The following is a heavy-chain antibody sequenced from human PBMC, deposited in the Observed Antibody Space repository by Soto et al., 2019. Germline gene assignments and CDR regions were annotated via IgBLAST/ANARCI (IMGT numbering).Heavy chain of an antibody. CDR1: GYSFTSYW. V-gene: IGHV5-51*01. CDR3: ARSWYSSGWSVFYGMDV. Sequence: GESLKISCKGSGYSFTSYWIGWVRQMPGKGLEWMGIIYPGDSGTRYSPSFQGQVTISADKSISTAYLQWSSLKASDTAMYYCARSWYSSGWSVFYGMDVWGQGTTVTVSS. J-gene: IGHJ6*02. CDR2: IYPGDSGT. D-gene: IGHD6-19*01.